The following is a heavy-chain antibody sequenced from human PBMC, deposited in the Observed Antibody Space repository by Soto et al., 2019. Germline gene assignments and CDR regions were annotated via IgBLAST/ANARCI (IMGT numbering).Heavy chain of an antibody. CDR2: ITPDGTEQ. V-gene: IGHV3-30*18. Sequence: QVQLMESGGGVVQPGRSLRLSCAASGFTFNTYAMHWVRQAPGKGLEWVAVITPDGTEQYYADSVKGRFTISRDNSKNTLFLQMSSLRAEDTALYYCAKQRAGYGSGSDTFYFDFWGQGTLVTVSS. J-gene: IGHJ4*02. CDR1: GFTFNTYA. CDR3: AKQRAGYGSGSDTFYFDF. D-gene: IGHD3-10*01.